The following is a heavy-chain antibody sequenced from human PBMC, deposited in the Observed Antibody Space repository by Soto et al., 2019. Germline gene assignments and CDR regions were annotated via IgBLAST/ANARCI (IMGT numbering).Heavy chain of an antibody. CDR2: IDPSDSYT. J-gene: IGHJ6*02. D-gene: IGHD3-10*01. CDR1: GHSFTDYW. V-gene: IGHV5-10-1*01. CDR3: ARLRFIAGINGWGYYGMDV. Sequence: EVQLVQSGAEVKKPGESLRISCKASGHSFTDYWISWVRQMPGKGLEWRVRIDPSDSYTNYRPSFQGHFTISADKTLKTAFLQWSSLTASHSAIYYCARLRFIAGINGWGYYGMDVWGQGTTVTVSS.